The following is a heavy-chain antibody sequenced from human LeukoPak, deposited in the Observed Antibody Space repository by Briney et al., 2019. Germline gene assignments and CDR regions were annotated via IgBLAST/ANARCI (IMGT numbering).Heavy chain of an antibody. D-gene: IGHD3-22*01. CDR1: GGTFSSYA. CDR2: IIPTFGTA. Sequence: ASVKVSCKASGGTFSSYAISWVRQAPGQGLEWMGGIIPTFGTANYAQKFQGRVTITADESTSTAYMELSSLRSEDTAVYYCAVGRYYDSSGYSGGMDVWGQGTTVTVSS. CDR3: AVGRYYDSSGYSGGMDV. J-gene: IGHJ6*02. V-gene: IGHV1-69*13.